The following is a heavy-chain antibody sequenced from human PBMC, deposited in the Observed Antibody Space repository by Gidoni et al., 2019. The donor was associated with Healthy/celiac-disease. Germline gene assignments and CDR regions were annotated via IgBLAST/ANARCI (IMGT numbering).Heavy chain of an antibody. Sequence: QVQLQESGPGLVKPSETLSLTCTVSGGSLSSYCWSWIRQPPGKGLEWIGYIYYSGSTNYNPSLKSRVTISVDTSKNQFSLKLSSVTAADTAVYYCARVRVGATGEWCFDPWGQGTLVTVSS. CDR3: ARVRVGATGEWCFDP. CDR2: IYYSGST. J-gene: IGHJ5*02. V-gene: IGHV4-59*01. D-gene: IGHD1-26*01. CDR1: GGSLSSYC.